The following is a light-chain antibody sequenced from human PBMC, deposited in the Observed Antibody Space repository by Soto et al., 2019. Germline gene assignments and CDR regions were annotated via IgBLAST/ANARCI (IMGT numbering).Light chain of an antibody. V-gene: IGLV1-47*01. J-gene: IGLJ3*02. Sequence: QSVLTQPPSASGTPGQRVTISCSGSSSNIGSNYVYWYQQLPGTDPKLLIYRNNQRPSGVPDRFSGSKSGTSASLAISGIRSEDEADYYCAAWDDSLSGWVFGGGTKLTVL. CDR3: AAWDDSLSGWV. CDR2: RNN. CDR1: SSNIGSNY.